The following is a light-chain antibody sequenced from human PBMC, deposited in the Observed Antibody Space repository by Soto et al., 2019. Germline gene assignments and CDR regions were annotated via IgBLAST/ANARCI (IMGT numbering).Light chain of an antibody. Sequence: EIVLTQSPGTLSLSPGEIATLSCSASQSLTSRYLAWYRQKPGQAPRLLIYGTSSRATGIPDRFSGSGSGTDFTLTISRLEPEDFAVYYCQQYHSSPRTFGQGTKVDI. V-gene: IGKV3-20*01. CDR2: GTS. CDR3: QQYHSSPRT. J-gene: IGKJ1*01. CDR1: QSLTSRY.